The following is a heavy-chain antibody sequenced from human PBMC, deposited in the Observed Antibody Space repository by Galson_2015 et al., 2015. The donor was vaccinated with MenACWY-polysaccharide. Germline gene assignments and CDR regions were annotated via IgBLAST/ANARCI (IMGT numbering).Heavy chain of an antibody. CDR2: ITPIFETA. CDR1: GGTFSSYG. CDR3: ARLPTVATSVGFGV. D-gene: IGHD4-23*01. V-gene: IGHV1-69*13. Sequence: SVKVSCKVSGGTFSSYGIIWVRQAPGQGLECMGGITPIFETANYAPNFQDRVTIAADDSTSTTYMEMSNLRFEDTAVYYCARLPTVATSVGFGVCGQGTLVTVSS. J-gene: IGHJ1*01.